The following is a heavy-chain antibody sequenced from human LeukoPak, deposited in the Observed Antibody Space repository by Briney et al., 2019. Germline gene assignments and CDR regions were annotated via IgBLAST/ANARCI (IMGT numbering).Heavy chain of an antibody. J-gene: IGHJ3*02. Sequence: SVKVSCKASGGTFSSYAVNWVRQAPGQGLEWVGGIIPIFGTPDYAQKFQGRVTIIRDESTSTAHMELSSLRSEDTAVYYCASPVIAAAGHGAFNIWGQGTMVTVSS. CDR1: GGTFSSYA. V-gene: IGHV1-69*05. CDR2: IIPIFGTP. D-gene: IGHD6-13*01. CDR3: ASPVIAAAGHGAFNI.